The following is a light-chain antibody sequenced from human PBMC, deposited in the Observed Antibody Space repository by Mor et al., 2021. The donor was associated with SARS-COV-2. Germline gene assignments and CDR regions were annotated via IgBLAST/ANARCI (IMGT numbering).Light chain of an antibody. CDR1: SSDVGNYDL. CDR2: EVT. CDR3: YSYAGKNTFV. J-gene: IGLJ1*01. V-gene: IGLV2-23*02. Sequence: CTGGSSDVGNYDLVSWFQQYPGTAPKLIISEVTKRPSGVSDRFSGSKSGNTASLTISELQADDEADYYCYSYAGKNTFVFGTGTKVTVL.